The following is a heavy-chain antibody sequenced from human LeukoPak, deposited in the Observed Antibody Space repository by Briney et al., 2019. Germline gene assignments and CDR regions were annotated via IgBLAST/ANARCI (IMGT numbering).Heavy chain of an antibody. J-gene: IGHJ4*02. CDR3: ARVRPYYYDSSGPYYFDY. CDR2: IHDSGSS. V-gene: IGHV4-59*01. Sequence: PSETLSLTCAVSGDSISGYYWNWIRQPPGKGLEWIGYIHDSGSSSYKPSLESRVTISVDTSKNQFSLKLSSVTAADTAVYYCARVRPYYYDSSGPYYFDYWGQGTLVTVSS. CDR1: GDSISGYY. D-gene: IGHD3-22*01.